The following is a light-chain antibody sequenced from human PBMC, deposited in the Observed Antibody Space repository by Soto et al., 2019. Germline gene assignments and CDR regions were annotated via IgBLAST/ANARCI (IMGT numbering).Light chain of an antibody. Sequence: DIQMTQSPSSVSASVGDSVTIICRASQGVSDWVAWYQQKPGEAPKLLIYEAFTLQSGVSSRFSGNGSGTEFSLTISSLQADDFGSYYCQHYNTWTFGPGTKVDIK. CDR1: QGVSDW. V-gene: IGKV1-12*01. CDR3: QHYNTWT. J-gene: IGKJ1*01. CDR2: EAF.